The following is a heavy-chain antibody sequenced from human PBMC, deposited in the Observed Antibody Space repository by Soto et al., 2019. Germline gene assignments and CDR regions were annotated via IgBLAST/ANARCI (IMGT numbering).Heavy chain of an antibody. D-gene: IGHD3-10*01. CDR1: GFTFSSYA. Sequence: SGGSLRLSCAASGFTFSSYAMHWVRQAPGKGLEWVAVISYDGSNKYYADSVKGRFTISRDNSKNTLYLQMSSLRAEDTAVYYCARDYYAFDIWGQGTMVTVSS. CDR2: ISYDGSNK. CDR3: ARDYYAFDI. J-gene: IGHJ3*02. V-gene: IGHV3-30-3*01.